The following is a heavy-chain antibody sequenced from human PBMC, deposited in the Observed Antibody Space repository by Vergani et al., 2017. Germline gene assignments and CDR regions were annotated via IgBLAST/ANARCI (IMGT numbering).Heavy chain of an antibody. CDR1: GFTFSSYS. CDR3: TTDLEYYDSSGYYYVNWAEYFQH. J-gene: IGHJ1*01. D-gene: IGHD3-22*01. Sequence: EVQLVESGGGLVQPGGSLRLSCAASGFTFSSYSMNWVRQAPGKGLEWVSIISDNGGTTYYADPVKGRFTISRDNSKDTLYLQMNSLRAEDTAVYYCTTDLEYYDSSGYYYVNWAEYFQHWGQGTLVTVSS. CDR2: ISDNGGTT. V-gene: IGHV3-23*04.